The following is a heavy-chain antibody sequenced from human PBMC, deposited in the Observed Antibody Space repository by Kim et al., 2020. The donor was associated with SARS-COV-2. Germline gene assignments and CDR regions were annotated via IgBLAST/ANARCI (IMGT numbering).Heavy chain of an antibody. J-gene: IGHJ4*02. V-gene: IGHV3-73*01. Sequence: YGASENGRFTLCRDDSKNTAYLQMNSLETEDTAVYYCTRLRLEIPMVFDCWGQGTLVTVSS. CDR3: TRLRLEIPMVFDC. D-gene: IGHD1-7*01.